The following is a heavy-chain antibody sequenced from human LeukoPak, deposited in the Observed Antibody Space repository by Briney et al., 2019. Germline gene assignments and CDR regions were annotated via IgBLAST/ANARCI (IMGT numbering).Heavy chain of an antibody. V-gene: IGHV3-23*01. CDR3: AKDGITMVRGVSHVWFDP. J-gene: IGHJ5*02. Sequence: PGGSLRLSCAASGSTFSSYAMSWVRQAPGKGLEWVSAISGSGGSTYYADSVKGRFTISRDNSKNTLYLQMNSLRAEDTAVYYCAKDGITMVRGVSHVWFDPWGQGTLVTVSS. D-gene: IGHD3-10*01. CDR1: GSTFSSYA. CDR2: ISGSGGST.